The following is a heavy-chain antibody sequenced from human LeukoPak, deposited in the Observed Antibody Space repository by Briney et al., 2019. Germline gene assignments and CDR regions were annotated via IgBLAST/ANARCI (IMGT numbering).Heavy chain of an antibody. CDR1: GASMSNYY. V-gene: IGHV4-59*01. CDR2: IYSSGST. CDR3: ARSSSSWYRDGYFQH. D-gene: IGHD6-13*01. J-gene: IGHJ1*01. Sequence: SETLSLTCSVSGASMSNYYWSWIRQPPGKGLEWVGYIYSSGSTNYNPSLKSRVTISVDTSKNQFSLKLSSVTAADTAVYYCARSSSSWYRDGYFQHWGQGTLVTVSS.